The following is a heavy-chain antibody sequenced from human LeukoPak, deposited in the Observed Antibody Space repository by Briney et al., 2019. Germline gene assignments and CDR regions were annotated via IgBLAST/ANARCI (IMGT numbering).Heavy chain of an antibody. J-gene: IGHJ4*02. V-gene: IGHV3-11*04. Sequence: GGSLRLSCPASGFRFNDCYMSWIRQAPGKGLEWISYVSSSGSTIYNADSVKGRFTISRDNAKNSLSLQMNSLRAEDTAVYYCGNTYWGQGTLVTVSS. CDR3: GNTY. CDR1: GFRFNDCY. CDR2: VSSSGSTI.